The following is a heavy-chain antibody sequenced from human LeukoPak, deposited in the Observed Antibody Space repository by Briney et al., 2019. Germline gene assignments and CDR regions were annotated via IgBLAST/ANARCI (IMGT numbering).Heavy chain of an antibody. J-gene: IGHJ2*01. Sequence: SETLSLTCAVYGGSISSYYWSWIRQPAGKGLEWIGRIYTSGSTNYNPSLKSRVTMSVDTSKNQFSLKLSSVTAADTAVYYCARVGGIAAAGTKWYFDLWGRGTLVTVSS. CDR3: ARVGGIAAAGTKWYFDL. CDR1: GGSISSYY. V-gene: IGHV4-59*10. CDR2: IYTSGST. D-gene: IGHD6-13*01.